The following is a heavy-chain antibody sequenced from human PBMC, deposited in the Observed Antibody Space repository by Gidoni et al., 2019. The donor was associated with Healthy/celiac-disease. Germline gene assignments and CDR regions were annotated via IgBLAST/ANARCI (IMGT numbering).Heavy chain of an antibody. CDR2: ISSSGSTI. CDR3: ARDKYYYDSSGYLDYFDY. CDR1: GFTFRDYY. J-gene: IGHJ4*02. Sequence: QVQLVESGGGLVKPGGSLRLSCAASGFTFRDYYMSWIRQAPGKGLGLVSYISSSGSTIYYADAVKGRFTISRDNAKNSLYLQMNSLRAEDTAVYYCARDKYYYDSSGYLDYFDYWGQGTLVTVSS. V-gene: IGHV3-11*01. D-gene: IGHD3-22*01.